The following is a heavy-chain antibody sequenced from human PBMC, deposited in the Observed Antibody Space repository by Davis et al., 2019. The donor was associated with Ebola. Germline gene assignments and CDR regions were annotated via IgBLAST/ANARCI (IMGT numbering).Heavy chain of an antibody. D-gene: IGHD4-17*01. V-gene: IGHV3-73*01. CDR3: ARDRGLRYFDY. Sequence: GESLKISCKGSGYSFTSYWISWVRQASGKGLEWVGRIRSKANSYATAYAASMKGRFTISRDNSKNTLYLQMNSLRAEDTAVYYCARDRGLRYFDYWGQGTLVTVSS. J-gene: IGHJ4*02. CDR1: GYSFTSYW. CDR2: IRSKANSYAT.